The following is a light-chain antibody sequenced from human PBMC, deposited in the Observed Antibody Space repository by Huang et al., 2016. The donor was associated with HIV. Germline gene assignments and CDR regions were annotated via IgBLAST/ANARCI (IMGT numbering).Light chain of an antibody. J-gene: IGKJ2*01. CDR2: WAA. CDR1: QILLYSSNHETS. Sequence: DIVMTQSPDSLAVSLGERSTINCKSSQILLYSSNHETSVGCSQLKPGQPPTLLIYWAATRESGVPDRFSGSGSGTDFTLTIFTLQAEDVAVYYCQQYYSAPYTFGQGTKLEIK. V-gene: IGKV4-1*01. CDR3: QQYYSAPYT.